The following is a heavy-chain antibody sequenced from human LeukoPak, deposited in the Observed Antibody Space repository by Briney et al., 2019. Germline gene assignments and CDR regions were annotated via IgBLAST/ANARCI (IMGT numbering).Heavy chain of an antibody. Sequence: PGRSLGLSCAASGFTFSSYAMHWVRQAPGKGLEWVAVIWYDGSNQYYADSVRGRFTISRDNSKNTLHLQMNSLRAEDTAAYYCVKSGPDFGDLPSEYYFDFWGQGTLVTVSS. J-gene: IGHJ4*02. CDR2: IWYDGSNQ. V-gene: IGHV3-33*06. CDR1: GFTFSSYA. D-gene: IGHD4-17*01. CDR3: VKSGPDFGDLPSEYYFDF.